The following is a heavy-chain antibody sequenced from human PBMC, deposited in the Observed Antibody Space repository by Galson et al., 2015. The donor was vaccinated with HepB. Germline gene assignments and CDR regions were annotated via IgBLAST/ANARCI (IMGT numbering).Heavy chain of an antibody. D-gene: IGHD6-19*01. J-gene: IGHJ4*02. V-gene: IGHV1-69*13. Sequence: SVKVSCKASGGTFSSYAISWVRQAPGQGLEWMGGIIPIFGTANYAQKFQGRVTITADESTSTAYMELSSLRSEDTAVYYCARTPRIAVAGSEVDYFDYWGQGTLVTVSS. CDR3: ARTPRIAVAGSEVDYFDY. CDR1: GGTFSSYA. CDR2: IIPIFGTA.